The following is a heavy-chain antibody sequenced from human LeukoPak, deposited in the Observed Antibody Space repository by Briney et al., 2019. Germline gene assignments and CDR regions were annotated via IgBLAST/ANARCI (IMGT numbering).Heavy chain of an antibody. CDR2: ISSSSSYI. J-gene: IGHJ4*02. D-gene: IGHD5-24*01. Sequence: PGGSLRLSCAASGFTFSSYSISWVRQAPGKGLEWLSSISSSSSYIYYADSVKGRFTISRDNAKNSLYLQMNSLRAEDTAVYYCARKDDGYTPFDYWGQGTLVTVSS. CDR1: GFTFSSYS. CDR3: ARKDDGYTPFDY. V-gene: IGHV3-21*01.